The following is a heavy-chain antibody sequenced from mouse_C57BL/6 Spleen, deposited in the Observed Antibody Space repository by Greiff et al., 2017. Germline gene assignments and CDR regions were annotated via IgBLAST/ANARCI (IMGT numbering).Heavy chain of an antibody. CDR3: AGASSTTGVGDY. CDR2: IYPGDGDT. D-gene: IGHD1-1*01. CDR1: GYAFRSYW. Sequence: VQLLESGAELVKPGASVKISCKASGYAFRSYWMNWVKQRPGKGLEWIGQIYPGDGDTNYNGQFKGKATLTADKSSSTAYMQLSSLTTEDSAVYFCAGASSTTGVGDYWGQGTTLTVSS. J-gene: IGHJ2*01. V-gene: IGHV1-80*01.